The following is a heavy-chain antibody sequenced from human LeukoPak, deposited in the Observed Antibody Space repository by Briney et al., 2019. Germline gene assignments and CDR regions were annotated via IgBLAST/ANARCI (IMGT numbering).Heavy chain of an antibody. CDR2: ISSSSSYI. D-gene: IGHD2-21*01. CDR1: GFTFSSYS. CDR3: ARGDVADVVY. V-gene: IGHV3-21*01. Sequence: GGSLRLSCAASGFTFSSYSMNWVRQAPGKGLEWVSSISSSSSYIYYADSVKGRFTISRDNATNSLYLQMNSLRAEDTAVYYCARGDVADVVYWGQGTLVTVSS. J-gene: IGHJ4*02.